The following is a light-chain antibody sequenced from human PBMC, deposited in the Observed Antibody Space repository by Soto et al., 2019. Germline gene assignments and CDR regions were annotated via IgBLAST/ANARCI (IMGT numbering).Light chain of an antibody. CDR2: GAS. CDR3: QQYGSSRT. CDR1: QSVSSSY. J-gene: IGKJ1*01. V-gene: IGKV3-20*01. Sequence: EIVMTQSPATLSVSPGARDPLSCRASQSVSSSYLAWYQQKPGQAPRLLIYGASSRATGIPDRFSGSGSGTDFTLTISRLEPEDFAVYYCQQYGSSRTFGQGTKVDI.